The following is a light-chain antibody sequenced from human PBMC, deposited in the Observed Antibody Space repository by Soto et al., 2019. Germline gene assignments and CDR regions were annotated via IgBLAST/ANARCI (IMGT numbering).Light chain of an antibody. J-gene: IGLJ1*01. V-gene: IGLV1-44*01. CDR2: GNN. Sequence: QSVLTQPPSASGTPGQRVTISCSGSSSNIGSNTVNWYQQLPGTAPKFLIYGNNQRPSGVPDRFSVSKSGTSASLAIGGLQSEDEADYYCAAWDDSLNGFYVFGSGTKVTVL. CDR1: SSNIGSNT. CDR3: AAWDDSLNGFYV.